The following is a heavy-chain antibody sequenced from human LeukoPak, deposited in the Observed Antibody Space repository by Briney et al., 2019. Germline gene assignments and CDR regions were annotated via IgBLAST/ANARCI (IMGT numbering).Heavy chain of an antibody. D-gene: IGHD5-18*01. V-gene: IGHV3-23*01. CDR3: AKDRPGYSYGTYFDY. J-gene: IGHJ4*02. Sequence: GGSLRLSCAASGFTFSSYAMSWVRQAPGKGLEWVSAISGSGGSTYYADSVKGRFTISRDNSKNTLYLQMNSLRAEDTAVYYRAKDRPGYSYGTYFDYWGQGTLVTVSS. CDR1: GFTFSSYA. CDR2: ISGSGGST.